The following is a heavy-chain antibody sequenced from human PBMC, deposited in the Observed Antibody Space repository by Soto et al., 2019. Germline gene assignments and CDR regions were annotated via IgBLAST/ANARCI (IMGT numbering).Heavy chain of an antibody. CDR2: IYYSGST. Sequence: SETLSLTCTVSGGSISSGDYYWSWIRQPPGKGLEWIGYIYYSGSTNYNPSLKSRVTISVDTSKNQFSLKLSSVTAADTAVYYCARGGQWLVNYYYYGMDVWGQGTTVTVSS. CDR1: GGSISSGDYY. J-gene: IGHJ6*02. V-gene: IGHV4-61*08. D-gene: IGHD6-19*01. CDR3: ARGGQWLVNYYYYGMDV.